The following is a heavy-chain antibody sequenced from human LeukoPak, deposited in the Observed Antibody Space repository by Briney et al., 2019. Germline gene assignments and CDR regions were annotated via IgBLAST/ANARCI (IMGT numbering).Heavy chain of an antibody. Sequence: SETLSLTCAVYGGSFSGYYWSWIRQPPGKGLDWIGEINHSGSTNYNPSLKSRVTISVDTSKNQFSLKLSSVTAADTAVYYCARVGYSYGPYNWFDPWGQGTLVTVSS. D-gene: IGHD5-18*01. V-gene: IGHV4-34*01. CDR1: GGSFSGYY. J-gene: IGHJ5*02. CDR3: ARVGYSYGPYNWFDP. CDR2: INHSGST.